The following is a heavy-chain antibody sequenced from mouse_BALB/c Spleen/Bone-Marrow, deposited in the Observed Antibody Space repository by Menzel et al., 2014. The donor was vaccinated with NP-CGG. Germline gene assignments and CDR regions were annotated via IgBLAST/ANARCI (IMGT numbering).Heavy chain of an antibody. CDR3: AREEGSYDGYSDY. CDR2: IYPGDGDT. D-gene: IGHD2-3*01. V-gene: IGHV1-80*01. CDR1: GYAFSSYW. Sequence: VQLQQSGAELVRPGSSVKISCKASGYAFSSYWMNWVKPRPGQGLEWIGQIYPGDGDTNYNGKFKGKATLTADKSSSTAYMQLSSLTSEDSAVYFCAREEGSYDGYSDYWGQGTPLTVSS. J-gene: IGHJ2*01.